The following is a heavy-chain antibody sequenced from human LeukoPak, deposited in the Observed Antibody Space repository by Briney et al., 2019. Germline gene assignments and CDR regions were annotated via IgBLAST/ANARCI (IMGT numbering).Heavy chain of an antibody. CDR1: GGTFSSYA. Sequence: ASVKVSCKASGGTFSSYAISWVRQAPGQGLEWMGIINPSGGSTSYAQKFQGRVTMTRDTSTSTVYMELSSLRSEDTAVYYCARVPTTYGDYGVGRWELLFDYWGQGTLVTVSS. CDR3: ARVPTTYGDYGVGRWELLFDY. V-gene: IGHV1-46*01. CDR2: INPSGGST. J-gene: IGHJ4*02. D-gene: IGHD4-17*01.